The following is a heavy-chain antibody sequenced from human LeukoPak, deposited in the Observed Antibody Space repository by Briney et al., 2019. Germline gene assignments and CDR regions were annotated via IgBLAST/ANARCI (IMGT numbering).Heavy chain of an antibody. V-gene: IGHV3-74*01. CDR3: ARAPIASSNWFDP. CDR1: GFTFSNYW. CDR2: INSDESST. D-gene: IGHD2-15*01. Sequence: PGGSLRLSCAASGFTFSNYWMHWVRQAPGKGLVWVSRINSDESSTTYADSVKSRFTISRDNAKNTLYLQMNNLRAEDTAVYFCARAPIASSNWFDPWGQGTLVTVSS. J-gene: IGHJ5*02.